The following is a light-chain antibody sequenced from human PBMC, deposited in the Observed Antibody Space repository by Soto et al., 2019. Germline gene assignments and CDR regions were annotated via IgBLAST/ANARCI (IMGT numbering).Light chain of an antibody. CDR3: QQYDNSPPYT. J-gene: IGKJ2*01. V-gene: IGKV3-20*01. CDR2: GAS. Sequence: EIVLTQSPGTLSLSPGERATLSCRASQSVSNSYLAWYQQRPGQTPRLLIYGASTRATGIPDRFSGSGSGTDFTLTISRLEPEDFAVYYCQQYDNSPPYTFGQGTKLEIK. CDR1: QSVSNSY.